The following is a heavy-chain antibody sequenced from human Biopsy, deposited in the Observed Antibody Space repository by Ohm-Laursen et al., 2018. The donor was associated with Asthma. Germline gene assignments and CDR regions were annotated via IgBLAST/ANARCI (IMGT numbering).Heavy chain of an antibody. CDR3: ARTYYDFLTGQVKDVFGV. CDR1: GYNFISFA. Sequence: ASVKVSCKTSGYNFISFAIHWVRQAPGQRLEWMDWVNTGNGDTRYSQKFQGRVTITRDTSASTAYMELRSLRSEDTATYYCARTYYDFLTGQVKDVFGVWGQGTMVTVSS. CDR2: VNTGNGDT. V-gene: IGHV1-3*04. D-gene: IGHD3-9*01. J-gene: IGHJ3*01.